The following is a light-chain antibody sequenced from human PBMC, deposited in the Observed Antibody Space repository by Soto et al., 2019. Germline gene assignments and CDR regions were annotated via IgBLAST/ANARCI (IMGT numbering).Light chain of an antibody. V-gene: IGLV1-44*01. J-gene: IGLJ3*02. CDR1: SSNIGGNT. Sequence: QSVLTQPPSASGTPGQRVTISCSGSSSNIGGNTVTWYQQLPGTAPKLLIYANDQRPSGVPDRFSASKSGTSASLAISGLQSDDETDYYCAAWDDSLNGLVFGGGTKVTVL. CDR2: AND. CDR3: AAWDDSLNGLV.